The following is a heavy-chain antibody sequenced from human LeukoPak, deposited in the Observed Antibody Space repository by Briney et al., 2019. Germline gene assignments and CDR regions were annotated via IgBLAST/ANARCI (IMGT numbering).Heavy chain of an antibody. CDR3: ARVLPRAITMVRGVMAPFDY. CDR2: INPNSGGT. CDR1: GYTFTGYY. D-gene: IGHD3-10*01. J-gene: IGHJ4*02. V-gene: IGHV1-2*02. Sequence: ASVKVSCKASGYTFTGYYMHWVRQAPGQGLEWMGWINPNSGGTNYAQKFQGRVTMTRDTSISTAYMELSRLRSDDTAVYYCARVLPRAITMVRGVMAPFDYWGQGTLVTVSS.